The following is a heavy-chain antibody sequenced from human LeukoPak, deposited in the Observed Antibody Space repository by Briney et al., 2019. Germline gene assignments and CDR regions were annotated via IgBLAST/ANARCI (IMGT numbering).Heavy chain of an antibody. CDR2: IKSKTDGGTT. CDR3: AKDRITIFGVVTPSIPWFDP. CDR1: GFTFSSYA. V-gene: IGHV3-15*01. D-gene: IGHD3-3*01. J-gene: IGHJ5*02. Sequence: GGSLRLSCAASGFTFSSYAMSWVRQAPGKGLEWVGRIKSKTDGGTTEYTAPVKGRFTISRDDSKNTLYLQMNSLRAEDTAVYYCAKDRITIFGVVTPSIPWFDPWGQGTLVTVSS.